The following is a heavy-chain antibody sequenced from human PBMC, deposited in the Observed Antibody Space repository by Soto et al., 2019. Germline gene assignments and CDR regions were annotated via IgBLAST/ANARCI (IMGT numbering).Heavy chain of an antibody. CDR1: GGSISSDGNY. D-gene: IGHD3-10*01. J-gene: IGHJ6*02. V-gene: IGHV4-31*03. CDR3: AWARMVRVIIYYYGMDV. Sequence: QVQLQESGPGLVKSSQTLSLTCTVSGGSISSDGNYWSWIRQHPGKGLEWIGYIYYSGSTYYNPCLKGRVITSVYQSKNQFALKLNSVTAADTAVYYCAWARMVRVIIYYYGMDVWGQGTTVTVSS. CDR2: IYYSGST.